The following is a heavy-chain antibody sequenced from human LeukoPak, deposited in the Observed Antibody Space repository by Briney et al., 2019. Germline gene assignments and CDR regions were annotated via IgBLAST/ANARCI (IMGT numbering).Heavy chain of an antibody. D-gene: IGHD3-3*01. CDR1: GFTFSSYS. Sequence: GGSLRLSCAASGFTFSSYSMNWVRQAPGKGLEWVSSISSSSSYIYYADSVKGRFTISRDSAKNSLYLQMNSLRAEDTAVYYCARMPNFWSGYYFRAFDIWGQGTMVTVSS. V-gene: IGHV3-21*01. CDR2: ISSSSSYI. CDR3: ARMPNFWSGYYFRAFDI. J-gene: IGHJ3*02.